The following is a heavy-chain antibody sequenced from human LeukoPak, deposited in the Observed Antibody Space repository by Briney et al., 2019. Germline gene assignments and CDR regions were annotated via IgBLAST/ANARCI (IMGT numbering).Heavy chain of an antibody. Sequence: ASVKVSCKASGYTFTSYGISWVRQAPGQGLEWMGWISAYNGNTNYAQKFQGRVTMTTDTSTNTAYMDLRSLRSNDTAMYYCARVDSGRYYGHDYWGQGTLVTVTS. D-gene: IGHD1-26*01. CDR3: ARVDSGRYYGHDY. J-gene: IGHJ4*02. CDR1: GYTFTSYG. CDR2: ISAYNGNT. V-gene: IGHV1-18*01.